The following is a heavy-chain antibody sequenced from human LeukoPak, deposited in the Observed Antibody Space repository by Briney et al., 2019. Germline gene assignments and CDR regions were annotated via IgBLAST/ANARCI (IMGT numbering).Heavy chain of an antibody. V-gene: IGHV1-58*02. J-gene: IGHJ5*02. Sequence: ASVKVSCKASGFTFTSSAMQWVRQARGQRLEWIGWIVVGSGNTNYAQKFQERVTITRDMSTSTAYMELSSLRSEDTAVYYCAADPYCSGGSCRYWFDPWGQGTLVTVSS. CDR2: IVVGSGNT. CDR3: AADPYCSGGSCRYWFDP. D-gene: IGHD2-15*01. CDR1: GFTFTSSA.